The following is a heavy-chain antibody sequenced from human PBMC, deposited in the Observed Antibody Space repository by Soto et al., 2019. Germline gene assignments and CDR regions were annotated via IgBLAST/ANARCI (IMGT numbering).Heavy chain of an antibody. Sequence: VKISCKTSGYHFTKYYMLWLRQAPAQEVEGRGWINPNSGGTNYTQNFQDCVTMTRDTTISTAYMEMSRLRSDHTAVYYCARAGPSXQNSYRKLSYYYYGMDVWGQGTTVTVSS. J-gene: IGHJ6*02. CDR2: INPNSGGT. CDR3: ARAGPSXQNSYRKLSYYYYGMDV. V-gene: IGHV1-2*04. D-gene: IGHD5-18*01. CDR1: GYHFTKYY.